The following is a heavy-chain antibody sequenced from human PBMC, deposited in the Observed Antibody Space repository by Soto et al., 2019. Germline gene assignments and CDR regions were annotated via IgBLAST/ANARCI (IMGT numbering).Heavy chain of an antibody. CDR2: ISYDGSNK. V-gene: IGHV3-30*18. D-gene: IGHD3-16*01. J-gene: IGHJ5*02. CDR1: GFTFSSYG. CDR3: AKDERYRFGVITFGGSWFDP. Sequence: SLRLSCAASGFTFSSYGMHWVRQAPGKGLEWVAVISYDGSNKYYADSVKGRFTISRDNSKNTLYLQMNSLRAEDTAVYYCAKDERYRFGVITFGGSWFDPWGQGTLVTVSS.